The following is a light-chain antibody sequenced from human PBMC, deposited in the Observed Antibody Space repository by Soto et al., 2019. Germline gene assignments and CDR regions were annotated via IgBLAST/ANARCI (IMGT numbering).Light chain of an antibody. J-gene: IGKJ2*01. CDR2: LVS. Sequence: EIVMTQSPLSLPVTPGEPASISCRSSQSLLHSSGYNYLHWYLQKSGQSPQLLIYLVSTRASGVPDRFSGSGSGIDFTLKISRVEAEDVGVYYCMQDLQTPYTFGQGTKLEIK. CDR1: QSLLHSSGYNY. CDR3: MQDLQTPYT. V-gene: IGKV2-28*01.